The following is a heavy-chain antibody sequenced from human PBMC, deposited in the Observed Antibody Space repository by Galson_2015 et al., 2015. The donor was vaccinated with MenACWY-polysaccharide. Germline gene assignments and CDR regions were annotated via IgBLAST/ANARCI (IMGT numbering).Heavy chain of an antibody. Sequence: SVKVSCKASGYTFTNCAITWVRQAPGQGLEWLGWVSTYNGDTNYAQKLQGRVAMTTDTSTSTAYMELRSLRSDDTAVYYCTRVSFYYGPYFDFWGQGTLVTVSS. J-gene: IGHJ4*02. V-gene: IGHV1-18*04. D-gene: IGHD3-10*01. CDR2: VSTYNGDT. CDR3: TRVSFYYGPYFDF. CDR1: GYTFTNCA.